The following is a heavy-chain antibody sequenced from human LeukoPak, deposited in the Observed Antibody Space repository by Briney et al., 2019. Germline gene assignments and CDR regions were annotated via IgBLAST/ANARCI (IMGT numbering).Heavy chain of an antibody. CDR3: AKRRYDFWSGYKDLAY. Sequence: GGSLRLSCAASGFTFSSYAMSWVRQAPGKGLEWVSVISDSGGSTYYADSVKGRFTVSRDNSKNTLYLQMNSLRAEDTAVYYCAKRRYDFWSGYKDLAYWGQGTLVTVSS. J-gene: IGHJ4*02. D-gene: IGHD3-3*01. V-gene: IGHV3-23*01. CDR1: GFTFSSYA. CDR2: ISDSGGST.